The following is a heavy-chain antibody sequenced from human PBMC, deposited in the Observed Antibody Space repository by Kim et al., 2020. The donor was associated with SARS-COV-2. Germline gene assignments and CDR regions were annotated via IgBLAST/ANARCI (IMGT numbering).Heavy chain of an antibody. CDR3: GRGTRNNEDYIP. D-gene: IGHD3-16*01. CDR1: GFTFSSYW. Sequence: GGSLRLSCAASGFTFSSYWMSWVRQAPGKGLEWVANMNEDGSVKWYVDSVKGRFAISRDNAKKSVYLQMNSLRAEDTAVYHCGRGTRNNEDYIPWGQGTL. V-gene: IGHV3-7*03. J-gene: IGHJ5*02. CDR2: MNEDGSVK.